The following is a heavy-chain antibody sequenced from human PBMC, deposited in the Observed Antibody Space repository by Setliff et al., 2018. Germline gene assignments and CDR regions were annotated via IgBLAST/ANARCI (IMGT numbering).Heavy chain of an antibody. J-gene: IGHJ4*02. V-gene: IGHV3-7*01. CDR3: IDGRNRAWGVY. CDR1: RFTFSNYW. D-gene: IGHD7-27*01. Sequence: VGSLRLSCAASRFTFSNYWMSWVRQAPGKGLEWVANIKEDGSEKYYVDSVKGRFTISRDNAKNSLDLQMDSLRAEDTAVYYCIDGRNRAWGVYWGQGTLVTVSS. CDR2: IKEDGSEK.